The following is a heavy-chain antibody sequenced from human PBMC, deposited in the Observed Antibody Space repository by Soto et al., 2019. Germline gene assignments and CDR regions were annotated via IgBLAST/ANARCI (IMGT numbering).Heavy chain of an antibody. Sequence: QVQLQESGPGLVKPSETLSLTCTVSGGSIRSGDYYWSWIRQPPGKGLEWIGYISYSGSTYYNPSLISRATISLDTSKNQFSLRLTSVTAADTAVYYCARASIDGDSISWYYFDLWGQGTLVTVSS. V-gene: IGHV4-30-4*01. CDR2: ISYSGST. J-gene: IGHJ4*02. CDR1: GGSIRSGDYY. CDR3: ARASIDGDSISWYYFDL. D-gene: IGHD6-13*01.